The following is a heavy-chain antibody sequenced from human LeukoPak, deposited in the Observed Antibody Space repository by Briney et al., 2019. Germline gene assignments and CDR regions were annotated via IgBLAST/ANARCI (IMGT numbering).Heavy chain of an antibody. CDR3: ARETVTTGHGMDV. CDR2: IYYSRRT. J-gene: IGHJ6*02. D-gene: IGHD4-17*01. V-gene: IGHV4-59*01. Sequence: SETLSLTCTVSGGSISSYYWTWIRQPPGKGLEWIGYIYYSRRTNYNPSLKSRVTISVDTSKNQFSLKLSSVTAADTAVYYCARETVTTGHGMDVWGQGTTVTVSS. CDR1: GGSISSYY.